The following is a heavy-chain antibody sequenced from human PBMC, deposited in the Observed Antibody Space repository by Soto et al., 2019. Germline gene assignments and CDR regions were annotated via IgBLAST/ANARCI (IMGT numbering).Heavy chain of an antibody. D-gene: IGHD1-26*01. CDR2: IIPMFGTP. CDR1: GGTFSSHA. CDR3: AKDRDVGGGNSFGIFDL. V-gene: IGHV1-69*01. J-gene: IGHJ4*02. Sequence: QVQLVQSGAEVKKPGSSVRVSCKASGGTFSSHAFTWVRQAPGQGLEWMGGIIPMFGTPNYAQKFQGRLTITAESGTSYMELRRLRAEDTAVFFCAKDRDVGGGNSFGIFDLWGQGTLVTVSS.